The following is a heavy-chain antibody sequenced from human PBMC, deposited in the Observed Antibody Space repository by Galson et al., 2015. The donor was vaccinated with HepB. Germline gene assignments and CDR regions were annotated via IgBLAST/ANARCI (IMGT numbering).Heavy chain of an antibody. Sequence: SLRLSCAASGFSVSSNYMSWVRQAPGKGLEWVSVVYSGGSTYYADSVKGRFTISRDSSKNTLSLQMDSLRAEDTAVYYCARSSYQLLWNFDYWGQGTLVTVSS. J-gene: IGHJ4*02. CDR1: GFSVSSNY. V-gene: IGHV3-53*01. CDR3: ARSSYQLLWNFDY. D-gene: IGHD2-2*01. CDR2: VYSGGST.